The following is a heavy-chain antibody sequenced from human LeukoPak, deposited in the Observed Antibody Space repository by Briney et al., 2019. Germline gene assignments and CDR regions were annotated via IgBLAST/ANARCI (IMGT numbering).Heavy chain of an antibody. D-gene: IGHD4-23*01. CDR2: LYSNGNI. Sequence: GGSLRLSCAVSGFIVNTYYMSWVRQAPGKGLEWVSVLYSNGNIHYTDSVKGRFTISRDNSKNTLYLQMNNLRAEDTAIYYCARYSGDYSANLYYFDYWGQGTLVTVSS. J-gene: IGHJ4*02. CDR3: ARYSGDYSANLYYFDY. V-gene: IGHV3-53*01. CDR1: GFIVNTYY.